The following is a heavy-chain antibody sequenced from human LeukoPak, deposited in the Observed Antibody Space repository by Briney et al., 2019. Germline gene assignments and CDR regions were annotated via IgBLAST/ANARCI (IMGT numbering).Heavy chain of an antibody. V-gene: IGHV3-23*01. D-gene: IGHD3-16*01. CDR1: GFIFNNYA. CDR3: ARKNMGAFDY. J-gene: IGHJ4*02. Sequence: GGSLRLSCAASGFIFNNYAMSWVRQAPGKGLEWVSGISGSGGSTYYADSVRGRFAISRDNSRNTLYLQMNSLRAEDTAVYYCARKNMGAFDYWGQETLVTVSS. CDR2: ISGSGGST.